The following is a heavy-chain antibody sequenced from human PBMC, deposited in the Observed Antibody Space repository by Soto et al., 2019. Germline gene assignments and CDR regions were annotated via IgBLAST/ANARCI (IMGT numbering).Heavy chain of an antibody. CDR3: AREPRYFYDCSGYLNLFDL. CDR1: GFTFSSYS. CDR2: ISSSSSTI. V-gene: IGHV3-48*02. Sequence: GGSLRLSCAASGFTFSSYSMNWVRQAPGKGLEWVSYISSSSSTIYYADSVKGRFTISRDNAKNSLYLQMNGLRDADTAVYYCAREPRYFYDCSGYLNLFDLCGQETLVIVSS. J-gene: IGHJ5*02. D-gene: IGHD3-22*01.